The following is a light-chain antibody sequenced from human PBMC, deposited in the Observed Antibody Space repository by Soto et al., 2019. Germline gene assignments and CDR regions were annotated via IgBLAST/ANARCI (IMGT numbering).Light chain of an antibody. V-gene: IGKV3-20*01. J-gene: IGKJ1*01. Sequence: EIVLTQSPGTLSLSPGEGATLSCRASQSVSSNYLAWYQQKPDQAPRLLIYGASSRATDIPDRFSGSGSGTDFTLTISRLEPEDFAVYYCQQYVSSPSWTFGQGTRVEIK. CDR3: QQYVSSPSWT. CDR2: GAS. CDR1: QSVSSNY.